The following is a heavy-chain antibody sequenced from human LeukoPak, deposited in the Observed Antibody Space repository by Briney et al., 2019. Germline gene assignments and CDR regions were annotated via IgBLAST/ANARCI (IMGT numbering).Heavy chain of an antibody. CDR2: ISGSGGST. D-gene: IGHD6-6*01. J-gene: IGHJ5*02. Sequence: GGSLRLSCAASGLTLSSDAMSWVRQAPGKGLEWVSAISGSGGSTYYADSVKGRFTISRDNSKNTLYLQMNSLRAEDTAVYYCAKGGIYSSSSAHARKFDPWGQGTLVTVSS. V-gene: IGHV3-23*01. CDR1: GLTLSSDA. CDR3: AKGGIYSSSSAHARKFDP.